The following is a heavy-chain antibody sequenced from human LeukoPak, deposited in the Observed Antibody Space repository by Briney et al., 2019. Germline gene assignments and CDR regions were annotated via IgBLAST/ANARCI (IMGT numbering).Heavy chain of an antibody. CDR2: IWYDGSNN. D-gene: IGHD3-10*01. J-gene: IGHJ6*02. Sequence: PGRSLRLSCAASGFPFSSYGMHWVRQAPGKGLEWVAVIWYDGSNNYYADSVKGRFTISRDNSKNTLYLQMNSLRAEYTAVYYCARDWGYYYGSGSYFRGDYYYYGMDVWGQGTTVTVSS. CDR1: GFPFSSYG. CDR3: ARDWGYYYGSGSYFRGDYYYYGMDV. V-gene: IGHV3-33*01.